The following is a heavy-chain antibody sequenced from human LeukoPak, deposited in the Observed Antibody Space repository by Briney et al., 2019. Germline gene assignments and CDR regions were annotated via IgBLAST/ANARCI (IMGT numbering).Heavy chain of an antibody. J-gene: IGHJ5*02. CDR3: ARERAYYYDSSGYYSPNWFDP. CDR2: ISSSSSYI. V-gene: IGHV3-21*01. Sequence: GGSLRLSCAASGFTFSSYSMNWVRQAPGKGLEWVSSISSSSSYIYYADSVKGRFTISRDTAKNSLYLQMNSLRAEDTAVYYCARERAYYYDSSGYYSPNWFDPWGQGTLVTVSS. CDR1: GFTFSSYS. D-gene: IGHD3-22*01.